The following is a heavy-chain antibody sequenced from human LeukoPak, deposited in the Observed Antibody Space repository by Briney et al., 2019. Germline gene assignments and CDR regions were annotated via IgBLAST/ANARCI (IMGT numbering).Heavy chain of an antibody. Sequence: GGSLRLSCAASGFNFSSYSMNWVRQAPGKGLEWVSYISSSSSTIYYADSVKGRFTISRDNAKNSLYLQMNSLRAEDTAVYYCARDRGQTGYYWSYYYYMDVWGIGTTVTVSS. J-gene: IGHJ6*03. V-gene: IGHV3-48*01. CDR3: ARDRGQTGYYWSYYYYMDV. CDR2: ISSSSSTI. D-gene: IGHD3-9*01. CDR1: GFNFSSYS.